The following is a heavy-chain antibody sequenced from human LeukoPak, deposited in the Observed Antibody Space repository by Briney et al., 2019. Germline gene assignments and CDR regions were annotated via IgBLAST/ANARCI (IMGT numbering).Heavy chain of an antibody. J-gene: IGHJ6*03. CDR1: GGSFSGYY. Sequence: SSETLSLTCAVYGGSFSGYYWSWIRQPPGKGLEWIGEINDIGNTNYDPSLRSRVTISVDTSKNQLSLSLTSATAADTAVYFCARLGSVGYYNYQYMDIWGNGTTVTVSS. CDR3: ARLGSVGYYNYQYMDI. D-gene: IGHD3-10*01. V-gene: IGHV4-34*01. CDR2: INDIGNT.